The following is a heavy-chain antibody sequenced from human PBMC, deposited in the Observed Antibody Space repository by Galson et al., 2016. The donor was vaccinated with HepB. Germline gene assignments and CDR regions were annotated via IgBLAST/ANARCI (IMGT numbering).Heavy chain of an antibody. CDR1: GGSISRSSYY. D-gene: IGHD2/OR15-2a*01. J-gene: IGHJ4*02. V-gene: IGHV4-39*01. Sequence: SETLSLTCTVSGGSISRSSYYWAWIRQPPGKGLEWIGSVYYTGSAYYNPSLKSRLILSVDTAKDQHSLKLRSVTAADTAVYYCSPSAGAIEGFYYWGQGILVTATS. CDR3: SPSAGAIEGFYY. CDR2: VYYTGSA.